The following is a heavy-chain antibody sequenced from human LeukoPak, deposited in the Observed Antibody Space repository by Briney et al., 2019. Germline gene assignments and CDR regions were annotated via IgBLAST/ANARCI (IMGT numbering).Heavy chain of an antibody. D-gene: IGHD1-26*01. CDR3: ARGRSRSLWVGAPFRGFDY. Sequence: GGSLRLSRAASGFTFSSYSMNWVRQAPGKGLEWVSSISSSCTYIYYADSVKGRFTISRDNAKNSLYLQMNSLRTEDTAVYYCARGRSRSLWVGAPFRGFDYWGQGTLVTVSS. V-gene: IGHV3-21*01. J-gene: IGHJ4*02. CDR1: GFTFSSYS. CDR2: ISSSCTYI.